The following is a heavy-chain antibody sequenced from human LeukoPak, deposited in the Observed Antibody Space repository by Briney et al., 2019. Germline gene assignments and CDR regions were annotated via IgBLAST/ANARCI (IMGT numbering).Heavy chain of an antibody. V-gene: IGHV1-8*01. J-gene: IGHJ5*02. D-gene: IGHD2-15*01. CDR2: MNLNSGNT. Sequence: ASVKVSCKASGYTFTSYDINWVRQASGQGLEWMGWMNLNSGNTASAQKFQGRVTMTTNTSISTAYMELTGLRSEDTAMYFCARKGLLGSGKPWFDPWGQGTLVTVSS. CDR3: ARKGLLGSGKPWFDP. CDR1: GYTFTSYD.